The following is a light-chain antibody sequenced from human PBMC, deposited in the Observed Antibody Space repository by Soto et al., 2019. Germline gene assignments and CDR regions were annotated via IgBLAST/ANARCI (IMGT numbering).Light chain of an antibody. CDR3: CSYTGSSTFWV. Sequence: QSALTQPASVSGSPGQSITISCTGTSSDVGSYNLVSWYQQHPGKAPKLMIYEGSQRPSGVPSRFSGSKSGNTASLTISGLQAEDEADYYCCSYTGSSTFWVFGGGTELTVL. V-gene: IGLV2-23*03. CDR2: EGS. CDR1: SSDVGSYNL. J-gene: IGLJ3*02.